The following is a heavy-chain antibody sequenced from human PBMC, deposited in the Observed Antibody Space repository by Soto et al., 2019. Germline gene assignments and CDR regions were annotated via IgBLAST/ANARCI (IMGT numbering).Heavy chain of an antibody. CDR3: ARWGGSGWYGLYGMDV. D-gene: IGHD6-19*01. J-gene: IGHJ6*02. CDR1: GGSISSYY. Sequence: PSETLSLTCTVSGGSISSYYWSWIRQPPGKGLEWIGYIYYSGSTNYNPSLKSRVTISVDTSKNQFSLKLSSVTAADTAVYYCARWGGSGWYGLYGMDVWGQGXTVTVYS. CDR2: IYYSGST. V-gene: IGHV4-59*01.